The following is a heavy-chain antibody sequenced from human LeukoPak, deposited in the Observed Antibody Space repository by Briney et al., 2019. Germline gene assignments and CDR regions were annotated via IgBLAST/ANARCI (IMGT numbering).Heavy chain of an antibody. D-gene: IGHD3-10*01. CDR3: ARNMGVTTYYYYYMDV. CDR1: GGSFSGYY. CDR2: INHSGST. V-gene: IGHV4-34*01. Sequence: PSETLSLTCAVYGGSFSGYYWSWIRQPPGKGLEWIGEINHSGSTNYNPSLKSRVTISVDTSKNQFSLKLSSVTAADTAVYYCARNMGVTTYYYYYMDVWGKGTTVTISS. J-gene: IGHJ6*03.